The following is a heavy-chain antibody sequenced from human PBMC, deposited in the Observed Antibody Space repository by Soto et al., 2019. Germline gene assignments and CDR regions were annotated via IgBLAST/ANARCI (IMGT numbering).Heavy chain of an antibody. CDR2: IYYSGST. CDR3: ARHLQQLTFNWFDP. Sequence: SETLSLTCTVSGGSISSSSYYWGWIRQPPGKGLEWIGSIYYSGSTYYNPSLKSRVTISVDTSKNQFSLKLSSVTAADTAVYYCARHLQQLTFNWFDPCGQGTLVTVSS. J-gene: IGHJ5*02. CDR1: GGSISSSSYY. V-gene: IGHV4-39*01. D-gene: IGHD6-13*01.